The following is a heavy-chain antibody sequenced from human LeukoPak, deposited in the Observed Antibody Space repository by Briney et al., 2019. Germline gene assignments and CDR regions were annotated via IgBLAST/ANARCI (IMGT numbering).Heavy chain of an antibody. CDR1: GYTFTSYG. Sequence: GASVTVSCTASGYTFTSYGISWVRQAPGQGLEWMGWISAYNGNTNYAQKLQGRVTMTTDTSTSTAYMELRSLRSDDTAVYYCARDFSDNWNPLYYFDYWGQGTLVTVSS. V-gene: IGHV1-18*01. D-gene: IGHD1-20*01. CDR2: ISAYNGNT. J-gene: IGHJ4*02. CDR3: ARDFSDNWNPLYYFDY.